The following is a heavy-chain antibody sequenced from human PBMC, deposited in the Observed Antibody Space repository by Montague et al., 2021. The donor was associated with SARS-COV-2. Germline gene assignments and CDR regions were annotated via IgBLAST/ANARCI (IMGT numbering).Heavy chain of an antibody. CDR3: ARGRPVQGSSRHFDSISSGALDI. D-gene: IGHD3-9*01. V-gene: IGHV4-34*01. CDR2: INQGGAP. Sequence: SETLSLTCAVSRGSFSNYYWTWIRQSPGKGLEWIGEINQGGAPNYTPSLKSRVTISLDTSKKQISLNLNSVTVADTAVFFCARGRPVQGSSRHFDSISSGALDIWAQGSLVIVSS. CDR1: RGSFSNYY. J-gene: IGHJ3*02.